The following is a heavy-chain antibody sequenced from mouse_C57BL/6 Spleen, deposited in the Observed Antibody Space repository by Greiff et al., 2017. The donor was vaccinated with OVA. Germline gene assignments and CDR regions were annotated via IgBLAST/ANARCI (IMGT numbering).Heavy chain of an antibody. CDR2: IDPEDGET. CDR1: GFNFTDYY. D-gene: IGHD1-1*01. J-gene: IGHJ2*01. Sequence: VQLQQSGAELVKPGASVKLSCTASGFNFTDYYMHWVKQRPEQGLEWIGRIDPEDGETKYDPKFQGKATITADTSSNTAYLQLSSLTSEDTAVDYCARWGTTVVSFDDWGQGTTLTVSS. V-gene: IGHV14-2*01. CDR3: ARWGTTVVSFDD.